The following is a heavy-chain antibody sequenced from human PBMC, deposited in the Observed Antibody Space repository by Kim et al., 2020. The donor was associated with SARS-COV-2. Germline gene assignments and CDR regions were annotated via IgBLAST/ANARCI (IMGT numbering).Heavy chain of an antibody. CDR3: AREVIAVAGTNYYFDY. V-gene: IGHV1-69*13. D-gene: IGHD6-19*01. CDR1: GGTFSSYA. J-gene: IGHJ4*02. CDR2: IIPIFGTA. Sequence: SVKVSCKASGGTFSSYAISWVRQAPGQGLEWMGGIIPIFGTANYAQKFQGRVTITADESTSTAYMELSSLRSEDTAVYYCAREVIAVAGTNYYFDYWGQGTLVTVSS.